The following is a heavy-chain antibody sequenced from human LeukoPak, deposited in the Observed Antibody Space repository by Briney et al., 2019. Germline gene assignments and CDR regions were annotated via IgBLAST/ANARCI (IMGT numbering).Heavy chain of an antibody. CDR1: GFTFSSYG. V-gene: IGHV3-33*01. Sequence: GGSLRLSSAASGFTFSSYGMHWVRQAPGKGLEGVAVIWYDGSNKYYADSVKGRFTISRDNSKNPLYLQMNSLRAEDTAVYYCARDSLSLNYYDSSGYFEGPTDYWGQGTLVTVSS. J-gene: IGHJ4*02. D-gene: IGHD3-22*01. CDR3: ARDSLSLNYYDSSGYFEGPTDY. CDR2: IWYDGSNK.